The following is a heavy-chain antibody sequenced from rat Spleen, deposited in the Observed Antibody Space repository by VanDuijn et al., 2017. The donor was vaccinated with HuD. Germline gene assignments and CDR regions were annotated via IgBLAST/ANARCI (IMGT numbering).Heavy chain of an antibody. CDR2: ISYDGSIT. Sequence: EVQLVESGGGLVQPGRSLKLSCAASGFTFSDYNMAWIRQAPKTGLEWVATISYDGSITHYRDSVKGRFTISRDNAKSTLYLQLDSLRSEDTATYYCTTDTFYDGTYYPGGFDYWGQGVMVTVSS. CDR1: GFTFSDYN. V-gene: IGHV5-7*01. J-gene: IGHJ2*01. D-gene: IGHD1-12*02. CDR3: TTDTFYDGTYYPGGFDY.